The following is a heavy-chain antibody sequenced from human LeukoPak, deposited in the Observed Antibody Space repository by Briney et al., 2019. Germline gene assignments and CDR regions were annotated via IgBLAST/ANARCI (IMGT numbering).Heavy chain of an antibody. CDR3: ARSLEGEGYNADYFDY. CDR1: GGSIRSGSYY. J-gene: IGHJ4*02. CDR2: VYTSGST. V-gene: IGHV4-61*02. D-gene: IGHD5-24*01. Sequence: SRTLSLTCTVSGGSIRSGSYYWSWIRQPAGKELEWIGRVYTSGSTNYNPSLKSRVTISVDTSKNHFSLNLSSVTAADTAVYYCARSLEGEGYNADYFDYWGQGTLVTVSS.